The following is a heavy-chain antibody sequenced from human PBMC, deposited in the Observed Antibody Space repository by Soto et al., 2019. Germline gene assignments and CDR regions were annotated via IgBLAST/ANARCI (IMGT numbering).Heavy chain of an antibody. CDR1: GFTFSYG. J-gene: IGHJ4*02. CDR3: AKIVIGYFSGNTCDDY. CDR2: ISYDSSNK. D-gene: IGHD2-15*01. V-gene: IGHV3-30*18. Sequence: VQLLESGGGLIQPGGSLRLSCAASGFTFSYGIHWLRQAPGKGLEWVAYISYDSSNKFYGDSVKGRFTISRDNSKNTKFLQMKSLRAEETAVYYCAKIVIGYFSGNTCDDYWGQGTLVAVSS.